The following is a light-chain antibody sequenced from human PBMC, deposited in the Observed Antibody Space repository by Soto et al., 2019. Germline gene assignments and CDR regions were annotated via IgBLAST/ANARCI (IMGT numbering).Light chain of an antibody. J-gene: IGKJ1*01. CDR2: GAS. CDR1: QSVSNN. Sequence: EIVLTQSPGTLSLSPGERATLSCRASQSVSNNYLAWYQQKPGQAPRLLIYGASNRASDIPDRFSGSGSGTEFTLTISSLQSEDFAVYYCQQYNNWPPWTVGQGTKVDIK. CDR3: QQYNNWPPWT. V-gene: IGKV3D-15*01.